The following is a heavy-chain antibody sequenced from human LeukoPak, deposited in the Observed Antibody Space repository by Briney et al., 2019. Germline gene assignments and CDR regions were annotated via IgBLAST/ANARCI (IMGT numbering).Heavy chain of an antibody. Sequence: SETLSLTCTVSGGSISSGEYYWSWIRQSPGTGLEWIGYIYYNGITSYNPSLKSRVTISVDTSKNQFSLKLSSVTAADTAVYYCARDHYYDSSGSPRPAFDIWGQGTMVTVSS. D-gene: IGHD3-22*01. V-gene: IGHV4-30-4*01. CDR3: ARDHYYDSSGSPRPAFDI. J-gene: IGHJ3*02. CDR1: GGSISSGEYY. CDR2: IYYNGIT.